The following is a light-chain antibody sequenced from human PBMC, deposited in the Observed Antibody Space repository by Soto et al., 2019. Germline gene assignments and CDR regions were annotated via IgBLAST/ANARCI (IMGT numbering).Light chain of an antibody. CDR2: SNN. J-gene: IGLJ2*01. CDR3: AAWDDSLSGVV. CDR1: SSNIGSNY. V-gene: IGLV1-47*02. Sequence: QSVLTQPPSASGTPGQRVTFSCSGSSSNIGSNYVYWYQQLPGTAPKLLIYSNNLRPSGVPDRFSGSNSGTSASLAIIGLQPEDEADYYCAAWDDSLSGVVFGGGTKLTVL.